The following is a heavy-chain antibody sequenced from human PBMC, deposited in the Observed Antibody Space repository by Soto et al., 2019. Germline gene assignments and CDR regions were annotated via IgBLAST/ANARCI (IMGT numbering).Heavy chain of an antibody. CDR1: GGSFNSFH. Sequence: QVQLVQSGAEVKRPGSSVKVSCKSSGGSFNSFHFNWVRQAPGKGLEWMGRIIPMLDRTQYAQMFQGRVTITADKSTSTAYMEMSGLESVDTAVYYCARGTVTLFGVVTPPDYWGQGTLVTVSS. J-gene: IGHJ4*02. CDR3: ARGTVTLFGVVTPPDY. V-gene: IGHV1-69*08. D-gene: IGHD3-3*01. CDR2: IIPMLDRT.